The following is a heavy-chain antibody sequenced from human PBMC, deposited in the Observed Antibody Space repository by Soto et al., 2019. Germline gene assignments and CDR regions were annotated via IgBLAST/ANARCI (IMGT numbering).Heavy chain of an antibody. CDR3: AILSSSSSLYYYGMDV. V-gene: IGHV3-21*01. CDR1: GFTFSSYS. D-gene: IGHD6-6*01. CDR2: ISSSSSYI. J-gene: IGHJ6*02. Sequence: GGSLRLSCAASGFTFSSYSMNWVRQAPGKGLEWVSSISSSSSYIYYADSVKGRFTISRDNAKNSLYLQMNSLRAEDTAVYYCAILSSSSSLYYYGMDVWGQGTTVTVSS.